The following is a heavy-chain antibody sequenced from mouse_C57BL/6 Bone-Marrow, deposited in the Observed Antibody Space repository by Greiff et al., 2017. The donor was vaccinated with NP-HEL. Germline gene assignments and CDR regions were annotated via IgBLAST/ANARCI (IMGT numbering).Heavy chain of an antibody. CDR2: IRSKSNNYAT. CDR1: GFSFTTYA. D-gene: IGHD4-1*01. CDR3: VRSNWSWFAY. J-gene: IGHJ3*01. V-gene: IGHV10-1*01. Sequence: EVQLVESGGGLVQPKGSLKLSCAASGFSFTTYAMNWVRQAPGKGLEWVARIRSKSNNYATYYADSVKDRFTISRDDSESMLYLQMNNLKTEDTAMYYCVRSNWSWFAYWGQGTLVTVSA.